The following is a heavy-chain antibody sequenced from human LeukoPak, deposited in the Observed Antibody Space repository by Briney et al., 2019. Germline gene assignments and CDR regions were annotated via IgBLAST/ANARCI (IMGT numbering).Heavy chain of an antibody. J-gene: IGHJ5*02. Sequence: SETLSLTCAVYGGSFSGYYWSWIRQPPGKGLEWIGEINHSGSTNYNPSLKSRVTISVDTSKNQFSLKLSSVTAADTAVYYCARVTASWFDPWGQGTPVTVSS. CDR2: INHSGST. D-gene: IGHD1-14*01. CDR3: ARVTASWFDP. CDR1: GGSFSGYY. V-gene: IGHV4-34*01.